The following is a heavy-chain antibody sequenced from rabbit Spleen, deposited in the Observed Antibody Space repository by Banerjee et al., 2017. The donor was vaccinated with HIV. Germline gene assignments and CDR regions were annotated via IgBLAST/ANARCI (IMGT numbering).Heavy chain of an antibody. V-gene: IGHV1S45*01. CDR2: GYSGSSGDT. CDR1: GFSFSSSYW. CDR3: ARETSSGWGIVSFYFSL. D-gene: IGHD4-1*01. Sequence: EQLEESGGGLVKPEGSLTLTCTASGFSFSSSYWICWVRQAPGKGLEWIACGYSGSSGDTYYASWAKGRFTISKTSSTTVTLQMTSLTAADTATYFCARETSSGWGIVSFYFSLWGPGTLVTVS. J-gene: IGHJ4*01.